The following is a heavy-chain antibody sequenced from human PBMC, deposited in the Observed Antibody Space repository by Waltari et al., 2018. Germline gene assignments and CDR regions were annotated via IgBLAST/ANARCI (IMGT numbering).Heavy chain of an antibody. J-gene: IGHJ3*02. V-gene: IGHV4-39*01. CDR3: ARQRSNAFDI. Sequence: QLQLQESGPGLVKPSETLSLTCTASGGAISSSSYYWGWIRQPPGKGLEWIGSIYYSGSTYYNPSLQSRVTISVDTSKNQFSLKLSSVTAADTAVYYCARQRSNAFDIWGQGTMVTVSS. CDR1: GGAISSSSYY. CDR2: IYYSGST.